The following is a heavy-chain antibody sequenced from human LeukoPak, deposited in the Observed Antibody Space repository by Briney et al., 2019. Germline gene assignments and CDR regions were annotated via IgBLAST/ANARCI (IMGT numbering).Heavy chain of an antibody. CDR2: IGTRSTTI. CDR1: GFTFSSYT. Sequence: GGSLRLSCAASGFTFSSYTMNWVRQPPGKGLEWIANIGTRSTTIYYADSVKGRFTISRDNSKNTLYLQMNSLRAEDTAVYYCAKDSSSLPTDAFDIWGQGTMVTVSS. CDR3: AKDSSSLPTDAFDI. J-gene: IGHJ3*02. V-gene: IGHV3-48*01. D-gene: IGHD6-13*01.